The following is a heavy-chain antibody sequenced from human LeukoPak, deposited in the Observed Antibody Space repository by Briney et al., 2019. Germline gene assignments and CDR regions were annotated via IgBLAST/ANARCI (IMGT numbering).Heavy chain of an antibody. D-gene: IGHD1-26*01. CDR3: ARDRKVGAPSWAFDI. Sequence: SETLSLTCTVSGGSISSYYWSWIRQPPGKGLEWIGYIYYSGSTNYNPSLKSRVTISVDTSKNQFSLKLSSVTAADTAVYYCARDRKVGAPSWAFDIWGQGTMVTVSS. V-gene: IGHV4-59*01. CDR2: IYYSGST. CDR1: GGSISSYY. J-gene: IGHJ3*02.